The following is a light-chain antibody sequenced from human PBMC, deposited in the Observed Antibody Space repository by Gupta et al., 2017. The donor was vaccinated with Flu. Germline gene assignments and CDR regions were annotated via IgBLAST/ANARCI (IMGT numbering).Light chain of an antibody. CDR1: QSVSSY. J-gene: IGKJ2*01. CDR2: DAS. CDR3: QQRSNWPASA. Sequence: IVLTQSPATLSFPPGERATLSCRASQSVSSYLAWYQQKPGQAPRLLIYDASNRDTGIPARFSGSGYGTDLSLTISSREQEDFAGYYFQQRSNWPASAFGQGTKLDIK. V-gene: IGKV3-11*01.